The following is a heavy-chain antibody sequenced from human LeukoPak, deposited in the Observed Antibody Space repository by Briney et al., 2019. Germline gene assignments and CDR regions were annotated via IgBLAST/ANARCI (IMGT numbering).Heavy chain of an antibody. CDR3: AKESLPHRGYYFDS. V-gene: IGHV3-23*01. J-gene: IGHJ4*02. Sequence: GSLRLSCAASGFTFSAYAVSWVRQAPGKGLEWVSAISEDGGARLYADSVKGRFTISRDNSENTVSLQVNSLRAGDTAVYFCAKESLPHRGYYFDSWGRGTLITVSS. CDR1: GFTFSAYA. CDR2: ISEDGGAR. D-gene: IGHD3-22*01.